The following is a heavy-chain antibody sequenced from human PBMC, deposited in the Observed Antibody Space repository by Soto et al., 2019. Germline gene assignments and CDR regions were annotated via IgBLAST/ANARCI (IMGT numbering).Heavy chain of an antibody. V-gene: IGHV4-4*07. CDR3: ARDWERPRFDS. J-gene: IGHJ4*02. CDR2: IYSTGLT. D-gene: IGHD1-1*01. Sequence: SETLSLTCYVSGASIDRFYWSWIRQPAGKGLEWIGHIYSTGLTNYNPSLRSRVTMSVDSPNRQFSLKLTSVTAADTAVYYCARDWERPRFDSWAPGTVVTAPQ. CDR1: GASIDRFY.